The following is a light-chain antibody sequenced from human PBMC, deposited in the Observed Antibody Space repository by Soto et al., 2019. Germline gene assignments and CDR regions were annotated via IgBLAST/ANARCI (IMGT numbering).Light chain of an antibody. V-gene: IGKV3-20*01. J-gene: IGKJ4*01. Sequence: DIVLTQSPATLSASPGDRGTLSCRASQTVSNNYVVWHQQKAGQAHRLLIYGVSIRDTGIPDRFSGSGSATDFTPISSGLEPEDSGVYFCQQYDGSISFGGGSRVEIK. CDR3: QQYDGSIS. CDR1: QTVSNNY. CDR2: GVS.